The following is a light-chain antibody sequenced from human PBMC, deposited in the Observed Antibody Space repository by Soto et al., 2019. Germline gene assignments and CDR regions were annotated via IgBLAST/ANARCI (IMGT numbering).Light chain of an antibody. CDR3: QQYNDYSWT. Sequence: DIPMTQSPSTLSASAGDRVAITCRASQSISICVAWYQQKPGKAPKLLIYKASILESGVPSRFSGSGSGTDFTLTISSLQHDDVAADYCQQYNDYSWTFGQGTKVEIK. CDR1: QSISIC. V-gene: IGKV1-5*03. CDR2: KAS. J-gene: IGKJ1*01.